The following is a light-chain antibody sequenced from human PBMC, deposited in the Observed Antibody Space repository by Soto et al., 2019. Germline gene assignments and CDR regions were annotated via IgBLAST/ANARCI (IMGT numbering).Light chain of an antibody. CDR2: DVS. CDR3: NSFTSSSTLYV. J-gene: IGLJ1*01. V-gene: IGLV2-14*03. Sequence: QSALTQPASVSGSPGQSITISCTGTSSDVGGYNYVSWYQQHPGKAPKLMIYDVSNRPSGVSNRFSGSKSGNKASLTISGLQAEDEADYYCNSFTSSSTLYVFGTGTKVTVL. CDR1: SSDVGGYNY.